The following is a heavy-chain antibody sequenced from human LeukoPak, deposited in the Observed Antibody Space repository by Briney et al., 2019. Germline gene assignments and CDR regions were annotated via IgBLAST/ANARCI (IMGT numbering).Heavy chain of an antibody. Sequence: SETLSLTCTVSGGSISSYYWSWIRQPPGKGLEWIGYIYYSGSTNYNPSLKSRVTISVDTSKNQFSLKLSSVTAEDTAVYYCARHEWLGWFDPWGQGTLVTVSS. CDR3: ARHEWLGWFDP. CDR1: GGSISSYY. J-gene: IGHJ5*02. V-gene: IGHV4-59*08. D-gene: IGHD6-19*01. CDR2: IYYSGST.